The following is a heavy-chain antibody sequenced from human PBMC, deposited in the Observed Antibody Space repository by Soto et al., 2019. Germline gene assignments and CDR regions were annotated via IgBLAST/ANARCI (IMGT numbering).Heavy chain of an antibody. CDR3: VRDGSTGWHFDS. J-gene: IGHJ4*01. V-gene: IGHV3-7*01. CDR1: GFTLSSYW. D-gene: IGHD6-19*01. CDR2: TRQDGGQS. Sequence: GGSLRLSCEASGFTLSSYWMSWIRQAPGKGLEWVANTRQDGGQSYLVDSVQGRFTISRDNAKNSVYLQMNSLRAEDTAVYYGVRDGSTGWHFDSWGQGTLVTVSS.